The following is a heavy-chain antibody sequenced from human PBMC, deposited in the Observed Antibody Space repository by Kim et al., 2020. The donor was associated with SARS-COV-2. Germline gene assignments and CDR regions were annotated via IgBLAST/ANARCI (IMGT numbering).Heavy chain of an antibody. CDR3: ARAVSGSYFPAYFYYGLDV. CDR1: GFTFSSYD. V-gene: IGHV3-13*04. Sequence: GGSLRLSCAASGFTFSSYDMHWVRQAPGKGLEWVSAIASAGDTYYPGSVKGRFTISRENAKNSLYLQMNSLRAGDTAVYYCARAVSGSYFPAYFYYGLDVWGQGTTVTVSS. D-gene: IGHD1-26*01. J-gene: IGHJ6*02. CDR2: IASAGDT.